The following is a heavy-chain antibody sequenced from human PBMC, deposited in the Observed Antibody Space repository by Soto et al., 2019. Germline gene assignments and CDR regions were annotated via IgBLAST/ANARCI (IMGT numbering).Heavy chain of an antibody. CDR3: ARGGNDFWSGYFPMDY. J-gene: IGHJ4*02. D-gene: IGHD3-3*01. CDR2: IYYSGST. CDR1: GGSISSGDYY. V-gene: IGHV4-30-4*01. Sequence: SETLSLTCTVSGGSISSGDYYWSWIRQPPGKGLEWIGYIYYSGSTYYNPSLKSRVTISVDTSKNQFSLKLSSVTAADTAVYYCARGGNDFWSGYFPMDYWGQGTLVTVSS.